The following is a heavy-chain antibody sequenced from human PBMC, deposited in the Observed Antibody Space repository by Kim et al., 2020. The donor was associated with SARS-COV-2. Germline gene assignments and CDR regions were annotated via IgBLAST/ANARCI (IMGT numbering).Heavy chain of an antibody. Sequence: GGSLRLSCAASGFTFDDYAMHWVRQAPGKGLEWVSGISWNSGSIGYADSVKGRFTISRDNAKNSLYLQMNSLRAEDTALYYCAKDEGTTVTTPFDYWGQGTLVTVSS. CDR1: GFTFDDYA. V-gene: IGHV3-9*01. CDR2: ISWNSGSI. D-gene: IGHD4-17*01. J-gene: IGHJ4*02. CDR3: AKDEGTTVTTPFDY.